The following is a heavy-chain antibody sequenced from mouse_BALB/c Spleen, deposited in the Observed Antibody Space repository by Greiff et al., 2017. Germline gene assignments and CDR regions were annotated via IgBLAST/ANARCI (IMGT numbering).Heavy chain of an antibody. D-gene: IGHD2-3*01. Sequence: EVQGVESGGGLVKPGGSLKLSCAASGFTFSDYYMYWVRQTPEKRLEWVATISDGGSYTYYPDSVKGRFTISRDNDKNNLYLQMSSLKSEDTAMYYCARDGDGYRFAYWGQGTLVTVSA. V-gene: IGHV5-4*02. CDR1: GFTFSDYY. J-gene: IGHJ3*01. CDR2: ISDGGSYT. CDR3: ARDGDGYRFAY.